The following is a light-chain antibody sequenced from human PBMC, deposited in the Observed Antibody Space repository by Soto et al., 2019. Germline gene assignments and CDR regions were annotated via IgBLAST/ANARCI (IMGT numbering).Light chain of an antibody. Sequence: EIVLTQSPGTLSLSPGERATLSCRASQSFSSSYLAWYQHKPGQAPRLLIYGASSRATGIPDRFSGSGSGTDFTLTISSLEPEDFAVYYCQHYGSALFTFGPGNKVDVK. CDR1: QSFSSSY. J-gene: IGKJ3*01. CDR3: QHYGSALFT. CDR2: GAS. V-gene: IGKV3-20*01.